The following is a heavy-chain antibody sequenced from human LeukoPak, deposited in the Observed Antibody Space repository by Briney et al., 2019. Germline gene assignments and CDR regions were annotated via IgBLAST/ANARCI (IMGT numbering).Heavy chain of an antibody. CDR3: TRTYSSSSIDY. V-gene: IGHV4-59*01. D-gene: IGHD6-6*01. CDR1: GGSISTYY. J-gene: IGHJ4*02. CDR2: IFYTGST. Sequence: SETLSLTCTVSGGSISTYYWSWIRQPPGKGPEWLGNIFYTGSTNYNPSLKSRLTMSIDTSKNQFSLKLSSVTAADTAVYYCTRTYSSSSIDYWGQGALVTVSS.